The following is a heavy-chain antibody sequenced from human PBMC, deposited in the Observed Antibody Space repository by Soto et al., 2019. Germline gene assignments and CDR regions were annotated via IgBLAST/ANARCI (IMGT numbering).Heavy chain of an antibody. D-gene: IGHD3-10*01. J-gene: IGHJ4*02. Sequence: SQTLSLTCAISGDSVSSNSAAWNWIRQSPSRGLEWLGETYYRSKWYNHYAVSVKSRITLRSDTSKNEFSLHLNSVTPEDTGVYFCATTRYYSGSGSYFDFWGQGTPLTVSS. CDR3: ATTRYYSGSGSYFDF. V-gene: IGHV6-1*01. CDR1: GDSVSSNSAA. CDR2: TYYRSKWYN.